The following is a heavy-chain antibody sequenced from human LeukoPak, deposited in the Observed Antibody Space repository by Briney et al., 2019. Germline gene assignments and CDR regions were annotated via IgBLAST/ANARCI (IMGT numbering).Heavy chain of an antibody. CDR3: FAGYYDSSGSYFDY. Sequence: GGSLRLSCAASGFTFSSYGMHWVRQAPGKGLEWVAVISRDGSNKYYADSVKGRFTISRDNSKNTLYLQMNSLRTEDTAVYYCFAGYYDSSGSYFDYWGQGTLVTVSS. CDR2: ISRDGSNK. V-gene: IGHV3-30-3*01. D-gene: IGHD3-22*01. CDR1: GFTFSSYG. J-gene: IGHJ4*02.